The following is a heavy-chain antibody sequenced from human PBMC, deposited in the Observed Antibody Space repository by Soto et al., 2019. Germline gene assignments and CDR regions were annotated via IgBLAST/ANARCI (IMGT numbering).Heavy chain of an antibody. V-gene: IGHV3-30*18. J-gene: IGHJ4*02. Sequence: PGGSLRLSCAASGFTFSSYGMHWVRQAPGKGLEWVAVISYDGSNKYYADSVKGRFTISRDNSKNTLYLQMNSLRAEDTAVYYCAKMRIRHIAAAGSPFDYWGQGTLVTVSS. D-gene: IGHD6-13*01. CDR2: ISYDGSNK. CDR1: GFTFSSYG. CDR3: AKMRIRHIAAAGSPFDY.